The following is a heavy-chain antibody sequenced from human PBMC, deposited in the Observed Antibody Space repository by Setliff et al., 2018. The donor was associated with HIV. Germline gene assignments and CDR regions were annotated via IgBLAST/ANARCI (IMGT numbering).Heavy chain of an antibody. CDR2: IYYSGST. CDR1: GGSISSGNYY. Sequence: PSETLSLTCTVSGGSISSGNYYWSWIRQHPGKGLEWIGYIYYSGSTYYNPSLKSRVTMSVDTSQNQFSLKLSSVTAADTAVYYCAREGARHYGSGRYHSWFDPWGQGTQVTV. CDR3: AREGARHYGSGRYHSWFDP. V-gene: IGHV4-31*03. J-gene: IGHJ5*02. D-gene: IGHD3-10*01.